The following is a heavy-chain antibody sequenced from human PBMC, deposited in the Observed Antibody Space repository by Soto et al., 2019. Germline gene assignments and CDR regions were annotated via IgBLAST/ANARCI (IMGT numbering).Heavy chain of an antibody. V-gene: IGHV2-5*02. D-gene: IGHD7-27*01. CDR1: GFSLSTSGVG. Sequence: QITLKESGPTLVKPTQTLTLTCTFSGFSLSTSGVGVGWIRQPPGKALEWLALIYWDDDKRYSPSLKSRLTITKDTSKNQVVLTMTNMDPVDTATYYCAHTWGRSPSPAAMDVWGQGTTVTVPS. CDR3: AHTWGRSPSPAAMDV. J-gene: IGHJ6*02. CDR2: IYWDDDK.